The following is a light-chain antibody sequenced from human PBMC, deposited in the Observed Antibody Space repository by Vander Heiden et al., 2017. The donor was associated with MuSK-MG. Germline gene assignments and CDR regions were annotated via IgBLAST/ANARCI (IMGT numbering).Light chain of an antibody. CDR1: QSISSW. J-gene: IGKJ1*01. Sequence: DIQMTQSPSTLSASVGDRVTITCRASQSISSWLAWYQQKPGKAPKLLIYKASSLESGVPSRFGGSGSGTEFTLTISSLQPDDFATYYCQQDNSYSRTFGQGTKVEIK. CDR3: QQDNSYSRT. V-gene: IGKV1-5*03. CDR2: KAS.